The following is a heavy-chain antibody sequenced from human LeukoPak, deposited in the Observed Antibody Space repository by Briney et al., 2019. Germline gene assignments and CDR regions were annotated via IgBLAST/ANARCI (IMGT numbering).Heavy chain of an antibody. CDR1: GYTFTGYY. J-gene: IGHJ3*02. V-gene: IGHV1-2*06. Sequence: ASVNVSCKASGYTFTGYYIHWVRQAPGQGLEWMGRINPNSGGADYAQKFQGRVSMTRDTSISTAYMELSSLRSDDTAVYYCARGPRLDSSGWYYGAFDIWGQGTMVTVS. CDR3: ARGPRLDSSGWYYGAFDI. D-gene: IGHD6-19*01. CDR2: INPNSGGA.